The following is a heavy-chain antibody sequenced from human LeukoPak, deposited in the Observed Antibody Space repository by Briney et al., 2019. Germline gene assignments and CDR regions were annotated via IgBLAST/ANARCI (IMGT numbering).Heavy chain of an antibody. Sequence: GGSLRLSCAASGFTFSSYGMHRVRQAPGKGLEWVAVIWYDGSNKYYADSVKGRFTISRDNSKNTLYLQMNSLRAEDTAVYYCARENYDYVWGSYRYDYWGQGTLVTVSS. CDR2: IWYDGSNK. CDR1: GFTFSSYG. J-gene: IGHJ4*02. CDR3: ARENYDYVWGSYRYDY. V-gene: IGHV3-33*01. D-gene: IGHD3-16*02.